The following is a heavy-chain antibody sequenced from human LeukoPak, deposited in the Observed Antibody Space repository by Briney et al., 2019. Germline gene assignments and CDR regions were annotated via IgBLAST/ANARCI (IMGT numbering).Heavy chain of an antibody. CDR3: ARVGSGSYAEFDY. CDR2: MNPNSGNT. D-gene: IGHD1-26*01. CDR1: GYTFTSYD. V-gene: IGHV1-8*03. Sequence: ASVKVSCKASGYTFTSYDINWLRQATGQGLEWMGWMNPNSGNTGYAQKFQGRVTITRNTSISTAYMELSSLRSEDTAVYYCARVGSGSYAEFDYWGQGTLATVSS. J-gene: IGHJ4*02.